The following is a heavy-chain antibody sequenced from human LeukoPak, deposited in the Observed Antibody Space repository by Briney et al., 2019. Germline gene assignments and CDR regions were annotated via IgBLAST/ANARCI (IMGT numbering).Heavy chain of an antibody. CDR2: ISYDVTNK. V-gene: IGHV3-30-3*01. CDR3: ARDRSGGFEY. CDR1: GFTFSRYA. Sequence: GGSLRLSCVASGFTFSRYAMHWVRQAPGKGLEWVTVISYDVTNKFCADSVKARFTISRYSSKNTLYLLMNSLRAEDTAVYYCARDRSGGFEYWGQGTLVTVSS. D-gene: IGHD3-10*01. J-gene: IGHJ4*02.